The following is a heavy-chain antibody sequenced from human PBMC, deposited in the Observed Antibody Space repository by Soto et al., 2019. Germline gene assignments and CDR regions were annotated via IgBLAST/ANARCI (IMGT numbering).Heavy chain of an antibody. J-gene: IGHJ4*02. D-gene: IGHD6-19*01. CDR1: GFTFSSYG. Sequence: GGSLRLSCAASGFTFSSYGMHWVRQAPGKGLEWVAVISYDGSNKYYADSVKGRFTISRDNSKNTLYLQMNSLRAEDTAVYYCAKIYSSGWSIDYWGQGTLVTVSS. CDR2: ISYDGSNK. V-gene: IGHV3-30*18. CDR3: AKIYSSGWSIDY.